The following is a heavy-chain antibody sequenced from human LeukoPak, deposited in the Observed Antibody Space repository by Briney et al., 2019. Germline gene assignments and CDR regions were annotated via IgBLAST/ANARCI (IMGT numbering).Heavy chain of an antibody. Sequence: PGGSLRLSCAASGFNFSSQSMTWVRQAPGKGLEWVSGISGSGDNTYYGDSVKGRFTISRDNSKSTMYLQMNSLRVEDTAVYYCVKWTGYGMNWGQGTLVTVSS. CDR1: GFNFSSQS. V-gene: IGHV3-23*01. CDR3: VKWTGYGMN. J-gene: IGHJ4*02. D-gene: IGHD3/OR15-3a*01. CDR2: ISGSGDNT.